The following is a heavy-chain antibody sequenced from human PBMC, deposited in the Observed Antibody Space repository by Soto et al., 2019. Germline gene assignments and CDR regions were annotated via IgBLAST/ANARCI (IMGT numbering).Heavy chain of an antibody. CDR1: GYTFTGYY. CDR2: INPNSGGT. J-gene: IGHJ6*02. D-gene: IGHD6-19*01. CDR3: AKSIAVAGTYYYYGMDV. V-gene: IGHV1-2*04. Sequence: QVQLVQSGAEVKKPGASVKVSCKASGYTFTGYYMHWVRQAPGQGLEWMGWINPNSGGTNYAQKFQGWVTMTRDTSISTAYMELSRLRSDDTAVYYCAKSIAVAGTYYYYGMDVWGQGTTVTVSS.